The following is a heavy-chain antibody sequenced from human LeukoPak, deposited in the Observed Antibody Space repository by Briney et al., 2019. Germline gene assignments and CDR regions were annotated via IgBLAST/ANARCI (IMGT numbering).Heavy chain of an antibody. J-gene: IGHJ6*02. CDR3: AKSRGISAGPSYYYYSLDV. CDR2: ISGSGGST. Sequence: GGSLRLSCAASGFTFSSYAMSWVRQAPGKGLEWVSAISGSGGSTYYADSVKGRFTISRDNSKNTLYLQMNSLRAEDTAVYYCAKSRGISAGPSYYYYSLDVWGRGTTVTVSS. V-gene: IGHV3-23*01. D-gene: IGHD3-16*01. CDR1: GFTFSSYA.